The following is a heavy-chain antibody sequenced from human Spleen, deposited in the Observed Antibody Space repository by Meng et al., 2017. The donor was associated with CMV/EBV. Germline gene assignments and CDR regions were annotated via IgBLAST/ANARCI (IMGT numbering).Heavy chain of an antibody. V-gene: IGHV4-39*07. CDR1: GGYISSSDYY. CDR2: IYYRGST. CDR3: AREFIAARLFYY. Sequence: CTVSGGYISSSDYYWGWIRQPPGKGLEWIGSIYYRGSTHYNPSLESRVTMSVDTSKNQFSLKLSSVTAADTAVYYCAREFIAARLFYYWGQGTLVTVSS. J-gene: IGHJ4*02. D-gene: IGHD6-6*01.